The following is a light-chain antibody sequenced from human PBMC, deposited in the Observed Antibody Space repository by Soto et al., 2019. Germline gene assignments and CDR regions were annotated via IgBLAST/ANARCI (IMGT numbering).Light chain of an antibody. CDR1: QSIATY. Sequence: DIHMTQSPSSLSASVGDRVTITCRAIQSIATYLNWYQQKPGKAPVLLIYTASNLKSGVPSRFSGSGSGTDFTLNISGLQPEDFATYYCQQSYGPPFTFGGGTKVDIK. CDR3: QQSYGPPFT. CDR2: TAS. V-gene: IGKV1-39*01. J-gene: IGKJ4*01.